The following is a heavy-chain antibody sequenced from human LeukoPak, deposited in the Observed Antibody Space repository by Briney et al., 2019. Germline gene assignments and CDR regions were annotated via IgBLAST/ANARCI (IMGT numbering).Heavy chain of an antibody. J-gene: IGHJ3*02. CDR1: GGTISSSSHY. CDR3: ARLDTRAANAFDI. V-gene: IGHV4-39*01. CDR2: INYSGNT. D-gene: IGHD2-2*01. Sequence: PSETLSLTCTVSGGTISSSSHYWVWIRLPPGMGLEWIGSINYSGNTYYKSSLKSRPTISIDTSKSQFSLNLSSVTAADAAVYYCARLDTRAANAFDIWGQGTKVTVSS.